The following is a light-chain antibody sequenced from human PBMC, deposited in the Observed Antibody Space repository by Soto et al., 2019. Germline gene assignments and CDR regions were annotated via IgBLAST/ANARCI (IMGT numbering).Light chain of an antibody. CDR1: QSVNIC. J-gene: IGKJ5*01. CDR3: QQRSNWPKIT. CDR2: DAS. V-gene: IGKV3-11*01. Sequence: IVMTKSPARLSVSPVEIATLYCSASQSVNICLAWYQQKPGQAPRLLIYDASTRATGIPARFSGSGSGTEFTLTISSLEPEDFAVYYCQQRSNWPKITFGQGTRLEIK.